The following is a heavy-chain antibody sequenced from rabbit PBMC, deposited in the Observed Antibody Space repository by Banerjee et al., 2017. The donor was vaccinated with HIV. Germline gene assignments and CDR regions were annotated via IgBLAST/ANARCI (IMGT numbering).Heavy chain of an antibody. CDR3: ARDTGSSFSSYGMDL. CDR2: IYAGSSGFVGAT. V-gene: IGHV1S45*01. D-gene: IGHD8-1*01. CDR1: GFSFSSNYY. Sequence: QEQLVESGGGLVQPEGSLTLTCTASGFSFSSNYYMCWVRQAPGKGLEWIACIYAGSSGFVGATYYASWAIGRFTCSKTSSTTVTLQMTSLTVADTATYFCARDTGSSFSSYGMDLWGQGTLVTVS. J-gene: IGHJ6*01.